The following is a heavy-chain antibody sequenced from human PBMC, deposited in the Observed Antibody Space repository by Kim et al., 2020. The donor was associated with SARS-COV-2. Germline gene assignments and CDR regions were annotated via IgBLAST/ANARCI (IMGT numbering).Heavy chain of an antibody. CDR2: INTDGSNT. CDR3: ARVSSGYYYGMDV. D-gene: IGHD1-26*01. Sequence: GGSLRLSCAASGFTFSTSWMHWVRQAPGKGLVWVSRINTDGSNTAYAESVKGRFTLSRDNAKNTLYLQMDSLRAEDTAVYYCARVSSGYYYGMDVGGRGT. V-gene: IGHV3-74*01. CDR1: GFTFSTSW. J-gene: IGHJ6*02.